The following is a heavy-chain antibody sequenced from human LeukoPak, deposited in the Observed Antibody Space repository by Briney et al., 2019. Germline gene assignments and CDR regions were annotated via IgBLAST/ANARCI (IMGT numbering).Heavy chain of an antibody. V-gene: IGHV3-7*03. D-gene: IGHD3-16*01. CDR1: GFIFSTYW. CDR3: GRSRDSPGGY. CDR2: IKEDGSEK. J-gene: IGHJ4*02. Sequence: GGSLRLSCVASGFIFSTYWMSWVRQAPGKGLEWVANIKEDGSEKYYVDSVKGRFTISRDNAKNSLYLQMNSLRAEDTAVYYCGRSRDSPGGYWGQGTLVTVSS.